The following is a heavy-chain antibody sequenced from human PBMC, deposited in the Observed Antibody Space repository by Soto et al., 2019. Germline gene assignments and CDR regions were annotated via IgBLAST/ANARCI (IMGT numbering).Heavy chain of an antibody. V-gene: IGHV3-33*06. CDR2: IWFDGRSK. Sequence: PGGSLRLSCAASGFTFSNYGMHWVRQAPGKGLEWVADIWFDGRSKFYADSVKGRFTISRDNSKNTLYLQMNSLRAEDTAVYYCAKGAYDSSGSSTDPWGQGTLVTVS. CDR1: GFTFSNYG. CDR3: AKGAYDSSGSSTDP. D-gene: IGHD3-22*01. J-gene: IGHJ5*02.